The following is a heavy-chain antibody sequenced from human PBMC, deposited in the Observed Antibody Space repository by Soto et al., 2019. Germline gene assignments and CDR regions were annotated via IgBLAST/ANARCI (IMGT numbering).Heavy chain of an antibody. CDR3: AREVAVSSLFDY. V-gene: IGHV3-74*01. Sequence: GGSLRLSCVASGFTFSTYWMHWVRQAPGKGLVWVSRVNSAGSSTSYADSVRGRFTISRDNAKNTLYLQMNSLRAEDTAIYYCAREVAVSSLFDYWGQGTLVTVSS. J-gene: IGHJ4*02. CDR2: VNSAGSST. CDR1: GFTFSTYW. D-gene: IGHD4-4*01.